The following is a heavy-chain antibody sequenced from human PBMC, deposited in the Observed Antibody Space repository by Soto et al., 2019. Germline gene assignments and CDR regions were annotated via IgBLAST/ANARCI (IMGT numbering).Heavy chain of an antibody. CDR2: IYWDDDK. CDR3: ARYYGSGSYFDY. D-gene: IGHD3-10*01. CDR1: GFSLSTSGVG. V-gene: IGHV2-5*02. J-gene: IGHJ4*02. Sequence: QITLKESGPTLVKPTQTLTLTCTFSGFSLSTSGVGVGWIRQPPGKALEWLALIYWDDDKRYSPSLKSRLTITKDTSKNQVVLTMTNMDPVDTATYYCARYYGSGSYFDYWGQGTLVTVSS.